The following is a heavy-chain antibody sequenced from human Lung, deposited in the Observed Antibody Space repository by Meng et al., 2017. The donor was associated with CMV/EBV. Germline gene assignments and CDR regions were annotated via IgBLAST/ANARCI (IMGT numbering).Heavy chain of an antibody. CDR1: GFTFSSYA. Sequence: SXAASGFTFSSYAMHWVRQAPGKGLEWVANIRFDGTNKYHAESVKGRFTISRDNSKNTLYLQMNSLRAEATAVYYCAKRGDSSGTYAMDVWAQGTXVTVSS. CDR3: AKRGDSSGTYAMDV. CDR2: IRFDGTNK. V-gene: IGHV3-30*02. J-gene: IGHJ6*02. D-gene: IGHD3-22*01.